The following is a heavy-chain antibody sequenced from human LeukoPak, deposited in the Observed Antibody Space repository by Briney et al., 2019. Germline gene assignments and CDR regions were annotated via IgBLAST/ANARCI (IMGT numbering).Heavy chain of an antibody. CDR3: ARERVPSDYYGSGSRGDYFDY. CDR1: GFTFSSYA. D-gene: IGHD3-10*01. Sequence: GGSLRLSCAASGFTFSSYAMSWVRQAPGKGLEWVSAISKSGDSTYYADSVKGRFTISRDNSKNTLYLQMNSLRAEDTAVYYCARERVPSDYYGSGSRGDYFDYWGQGTLVTVSS. CDR2: ISKSGDST. J-gene: IGHJ4*02. V-gene: IGHV3-23*01.